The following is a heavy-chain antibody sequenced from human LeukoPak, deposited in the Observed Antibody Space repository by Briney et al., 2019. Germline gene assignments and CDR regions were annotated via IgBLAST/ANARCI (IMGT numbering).Heavy chain of an antibody. CDR1: GGSISSYY. V-gene: IGHV4-59*01. D-gene: IGHD3-3*01. Sequence: ASETLSLTCTVSGGSISSYYWSWIRQPPGKGLEWIGYIYYSGSTNYNPSLKSRVTISVDTSKNQFSLKLSSVTAADTAVYYCARVPSYYDFWSDSYYYYMDVGGKGTTVTVAS. J-gene: IGHJ6*03. CDR3: ARVPSYYDFWSDSYYYYMDV. CDR2: IYYSGST.